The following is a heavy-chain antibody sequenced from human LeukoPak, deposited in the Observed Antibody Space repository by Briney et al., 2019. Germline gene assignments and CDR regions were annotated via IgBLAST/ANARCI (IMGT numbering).Heavy chain of an antibody. J-gene: IGHJ4*02. D-gene: IGHD5-12*01. V-gene: IGHV3-66*01. CDR2: IYSGGST. Sequence: GGSLRLSCAASGFTVSSNYMSWVRQAPGKGLEWVSVIYSGGSTYYADSVKGRFTISRDNSKNTLYLQMNSLRAEDTAVYYCARDVPGGYDSGGFDYWRQGTLVTVSS. CDR1: GFTVSSNY. CDR3: ARDVPGGYDSGGFDY.